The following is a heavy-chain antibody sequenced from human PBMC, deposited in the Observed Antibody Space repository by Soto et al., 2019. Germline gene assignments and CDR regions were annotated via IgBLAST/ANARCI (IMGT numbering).Heavy chain of an antibody. CDR1: GGSIGGYA. J-gene: IGHJ5*01. CDR3: AKTRGVTGTTFNWFDS. D-gene: IGHD1-1*01. V-gene: IGHV4-59*01. CDR2: VLYCGNT. Sequence: QVQLQESGPGLVTPSETLSLTCTVSGGSIGGYAWNWIRQSPGRGLEGIGDVLYCGNTNYNPSLESRVTISVDPSKNQFSLKLTSVTAADTATYYCAKTRGVTGTTFNWFDSWGQGTQVSVSS.